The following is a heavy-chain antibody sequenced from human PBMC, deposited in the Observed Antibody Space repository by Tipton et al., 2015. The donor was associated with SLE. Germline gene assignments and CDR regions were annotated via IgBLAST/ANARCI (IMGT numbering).Heavy chain of an antibody. CDR3: AYTSSHNNAFDI. D-gene: IGHD6-13*01. Sequence: QLVQSGAEVKKPGESLKISCKGSGYTFANYWIAWVRQMPGKDLEWMGIIFPDDSDTRYSPSFEGQVTISADKSIRTAYLQWSSLKASDTAMYYCAYTSSHNNAFDIWGQGTMVTVSS. CDR2: IFPDDSDT. J-gene: IGHJ3*02. CDR1: GYTFANYW. V-gene: IGHV5-51*03.